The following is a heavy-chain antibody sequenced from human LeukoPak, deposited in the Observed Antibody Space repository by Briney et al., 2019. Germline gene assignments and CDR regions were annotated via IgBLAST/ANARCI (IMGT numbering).Heavy chain of an antibody. D-gene: IGHD3-9*01. CDR3: AKDVGQYDILTGYYFNSVGYFDY. CDR2: IRYDGSNK. J-gene: IGHJ4*02. V-gene: IGHV3-30*02. CDR1: GFTFSSYG. Sequence: GGSLRLSCAASGFTFSSYGMHWVRQAPGKGLEWVAFIRYDGSNKYYADSVKGRFTISRDNSKNTLYLQMNSLRAEDTAVYYCAKDVGQYDILTGYYFNSVGYFDYWGQGTLVTVSS.